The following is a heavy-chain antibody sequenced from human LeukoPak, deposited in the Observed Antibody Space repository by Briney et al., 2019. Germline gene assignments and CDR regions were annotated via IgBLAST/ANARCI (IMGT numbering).Heavy chain of an antibody. CDR2: IRSKAYGGTT. CDR3: TMTVAAPYYFDY. D-gene: IGHD6-19*01. CDR1: GFTFGDYA. J-gene: IGHJ4*02. V-gene: IGHV3-49*04. Sequence: RSLRLSCPASGFTFGDYAMSWVRQAPGKGLGWVGFIRSKAYGGTTEYAASVKGRFTISRDDSKSIAYLQMNSLKTEDTAVYYCTMTVAAPYYFDYWGQGTLVTVSS.